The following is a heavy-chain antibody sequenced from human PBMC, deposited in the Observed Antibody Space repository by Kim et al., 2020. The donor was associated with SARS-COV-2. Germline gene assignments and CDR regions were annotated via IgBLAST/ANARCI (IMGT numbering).Heavy chain of an antibody. J-gene: IGHJ4*02. CDR1: GFTFSSYA. CDR2: ITGTGDST. Sequence: GGSLRLSCAASGFTFSSYAMSWVRQAPGKGLEWVSAITGTGDSTYYADSVKGRFTISRDNSKSTLYLQMSSLRAEDTAVYYCATRTSYCGGDCYYFDYWGQGTLVSVSS. D-gene: IGHD2-21*02. CDR3: ATRTSYCGGDCYYFDY. V-gene: IGHV3-23*01.